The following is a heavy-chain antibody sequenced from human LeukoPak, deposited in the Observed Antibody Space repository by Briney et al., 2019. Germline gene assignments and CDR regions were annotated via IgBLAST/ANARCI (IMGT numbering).Heavy chain of an antibody. J-gene: IGHJ4*02. CDR3: AREAYSGLPVDY. Sequence: PGGSLRLSCAASGFTFSSYSMNWVRQAPGKGLEWVSSISSSSSYIYYADSVKGRFTISRDNAKNSLYLQMNSLRAEDTAVYYCAREAYSGLPVDYWGQGTLVTVSS. D-gene: IGHD5-12*01. V-gene: IGHV3-21*01. CDR1: GFTFSSYS. CDR2: ISSSSSYI.